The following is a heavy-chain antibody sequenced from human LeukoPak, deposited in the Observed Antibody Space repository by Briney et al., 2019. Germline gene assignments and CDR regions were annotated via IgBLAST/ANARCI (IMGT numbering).Heavy chain of an antibody. CDR2: NYYSGST. CDR1: GGSISSYY. V-gene: IGHV4-59*01. CDR3: ARGRDRSAWYFDY. Sequence: SETLSLTCTVSGGSISSYYWTWIRQPPGKGLEWIGYNYYSGSTSYNPSLKSRVTISVDTSKNQFSLRLSSVTAADTAVYYCARGRDRSAWYFDYWGQGALVTVSS. J-gene: IGHJ4*02. D-gene: IGHD2-15*01.